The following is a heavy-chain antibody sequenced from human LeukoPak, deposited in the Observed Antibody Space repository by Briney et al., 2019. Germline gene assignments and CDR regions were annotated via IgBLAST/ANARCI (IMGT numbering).Heavy chain of an antibody. V-gene: IGHV4-59*01. J-gene: IGHJ4*02. CDR2: IYDSGST. CDR3: ARYSYGLDY. Sequence: PSETLSLTCTVSDGSISSYYWSWIRQPPGKGLEWIGHIYDSGSTNYNPSLKSRVTISVDTSKNQFSLKLSSVTAADTAVYYCARYSYGLDYWGQGTLVTVSS. D-gene: IGHD5-18*01. CDR1: DGSISSYY.